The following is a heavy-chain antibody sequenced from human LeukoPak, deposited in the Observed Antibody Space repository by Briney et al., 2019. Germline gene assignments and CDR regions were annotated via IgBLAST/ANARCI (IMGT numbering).Heavy chain of an antibody. V-gene: IGHV3-30*18. CDR3: AKASSPYGSGSYTSFDY. J-gene: IGHJ4*02. Sequence: GGSLRLSCAASGFTLSSYGMHWVRQATGKGLEWVAVISYDGSNKYYADSVKGRFTISRDNSKNTLYLQMNSLRAEDTAVYYCAKASSPYGSGSYTSFDYWGQGTLVTVSS. CDR1: GFTLSSYG. CDR2: ISYDGSNK. D-gene: IGHD3-10*01.